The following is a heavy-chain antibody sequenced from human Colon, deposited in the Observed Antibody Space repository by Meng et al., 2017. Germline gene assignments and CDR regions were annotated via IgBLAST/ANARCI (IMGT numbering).Heavy chain of an antibody. CDR1: GGSISSGSYY. V-gene: IGHV4-61*02. Sequence: LILSCTVSGGSISSGSYYWSWIRQPAGKGLEWIGRIYTSGSTNYNPSLKSRVTISVDTSKNQFSLKLSSVTAADTAVYYCSRAGRPMVRGVMGLWFDPWGQGTLVTVSS. CDR3: SRAGRPMVRGVMGLWFDP. D-gene: IGHD3-10*01. J-gene: IGHJ5*02. CDR2: IYTSGST.